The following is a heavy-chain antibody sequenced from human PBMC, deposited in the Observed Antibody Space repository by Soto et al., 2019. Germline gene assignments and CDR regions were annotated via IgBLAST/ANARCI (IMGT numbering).Heavy chain of an antibody. J-gene: IGHJ6*04. V-gene: IGHV1-18*01. Sequence: ASVKVSCKASGYTFTSYGISWVRQAPGQGLEWMGWISAYNGNTNYAQKLQGRVTMTTDTSTSTAYMELRSLRSDDTAVYYCARHSDIVVVVAAGNMDVWGKGTTVTVSS. D-gene: IGHD2-15*01. CDR1: GYTFTSYG. CDR3: ARHSDIVVVVAAGNMDV. CDR2: ISAYNGNT.